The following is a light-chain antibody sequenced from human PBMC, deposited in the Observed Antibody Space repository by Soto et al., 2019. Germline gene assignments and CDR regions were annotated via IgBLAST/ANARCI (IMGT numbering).Light chain of an antibody. Sequence: QSALTQPGSVSGSPGQSITISCTGTSSDIGGYNYVSWYQQHPGKVPKLMMFDVTERPSGVPDRFSGSKSGNTASLSISGLQAEDEADYYCCAYAGGYTVLFGGGTKLTVL. J-gene: IGLJ2*01. V-gene: IGLV2-11*01. CDR3: CAYAGGYTVL. CDR2: DVT. CDR1: SSDIGGYNY.